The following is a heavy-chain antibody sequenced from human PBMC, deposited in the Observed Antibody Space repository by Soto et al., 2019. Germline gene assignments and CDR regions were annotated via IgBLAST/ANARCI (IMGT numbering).Heavy chain of an antibody. V-gene: IGHV1-24*01. D-gene: IGHD2-2*01. CDR3: ATYKGIVVVPAAMEEYFQH. CDR1: GYTLTELS. J-gene: IGHJ1*01. Sequence: ASVKVSCKVSGYTLTELSMHWVRQAPGKGLEWKGGFDPEDGETIYAQKFQGRVTMTEDTSTDTAYMELSSLRSEDTAVFYCATYKGIVVVPAAMEEYFQHWGQGTLVTVSS. CDR2: FDPEDGET.